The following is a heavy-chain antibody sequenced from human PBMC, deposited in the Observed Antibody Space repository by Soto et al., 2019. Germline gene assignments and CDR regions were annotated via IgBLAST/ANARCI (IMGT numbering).Heavy chain of an antibody. V-gene: IGHV3-66*01. CDR2: IYRGGDI. D-gene: IGHD3-3*01. CDR1: GFSVSSYY. CDR3: ARDRRVGDTI. Sequence: EVQVVESGGGLVQPGGSLRLSCAASGFSVSSYYMSWFRQAPGKGLEWVSVIYRGGDIYYADSVQGRFTTSRDISRNSLELQMNSLRVEDTAVYYCARDRRVGDTIWGPGVVVTVSS. J-gene: IGHJ4*02.